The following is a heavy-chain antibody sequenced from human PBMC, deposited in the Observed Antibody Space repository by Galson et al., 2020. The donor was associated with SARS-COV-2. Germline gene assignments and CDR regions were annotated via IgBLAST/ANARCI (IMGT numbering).Heavy chain of an antibody. D-gene: IGHD6-13*01. J-gene: IGHJ2*01. CDR3: VRDIARYSTSRYDFNWYFDF. CDR1: GDSIRTSSYF. V-gene: IGHV4-39*07. CDR2: IYYTGTT. Sequence: SETLSLTCNVSGDSIRTSSYFWGWIRQSPGEGLEWIGSIYYTGTTFYNPSLKNRVSISVDTPKNHFSLKLSSVTAADSAVYYCVRDIARYSTSRYDFNWYFDFWGRGTLVTVSS.